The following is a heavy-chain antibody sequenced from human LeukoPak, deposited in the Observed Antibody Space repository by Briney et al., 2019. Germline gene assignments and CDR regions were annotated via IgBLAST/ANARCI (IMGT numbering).Heavy chain of an antibody. Sequence: SETLSLTCTVSGGSVSSYYWSWIRQPAGKGLEWIGRIYTSGSTNYNPSLKSRVTMSVDTSKNQFSLKLSSVTAADTAVYYCAREDCSSTSCYYYYYYYMDVWGKGTTVTVSS. CDR2: IYTSGST. D-gene: IGHD2-2*01. V-gene: IGHV4-4*07. J-gene: IGHJ6*03. CDR3: AREDCSSTSCYYYYYYYMDV. CDR1: GGSVSSYY.